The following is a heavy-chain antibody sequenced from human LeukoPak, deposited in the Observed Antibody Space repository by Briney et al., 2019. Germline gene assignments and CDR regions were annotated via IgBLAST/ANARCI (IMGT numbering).Heavy chain of an antibody. J-gene: IGHJ1*01. Sequence: SETLSLTCSVSGGSISSHYWSWIRQPPGKGLEWIGYIYYSGSTYYNPSLKSRVTISVDTSKNQFSLKLSSVTAADTAVYYCARAGNYYDSSGYYYFQHWGQGTLVTVSS. CDR1: GGSISSHY. CDR3: ARAGNYYDSSGYYYFQH. V-gene: IGHV4-59*08. CDR2: IYYSGST. D-gene: IGHD3-22*01.